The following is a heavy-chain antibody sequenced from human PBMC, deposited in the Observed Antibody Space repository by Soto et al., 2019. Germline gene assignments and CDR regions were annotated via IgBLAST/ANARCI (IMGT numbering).Heavy chain of an antibody. Sequence: GGSLILSCGASGFTFSRYWMNWVRQAPGKGLEWVANINQDGGQTYYVDSVKGRFTISRNNAKNFLYLQMDSLRAEDTAVYYCASPPTNLDYDDDTWFDPWGQGTLVTVSS. D-gene: IGHD4-17*01. V-gene: IGHV3-7*01. CDR1: GFTFSRYW. J-gene: IGHJ5*02. CDR3: ASPPTNLDYDDDTWFDP. CDR2: INQDGGQT.